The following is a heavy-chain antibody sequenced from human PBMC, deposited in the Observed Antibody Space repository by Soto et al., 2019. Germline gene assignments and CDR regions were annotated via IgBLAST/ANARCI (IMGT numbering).Heavy chain of an antibody. CDR2: ISYDGSNK. V-gene: IGHV3-30*18. CDR1: GFTFSSYG. D-gene: IGHD3-22*01. Sequence: GGSLRLSCAASGFTFSSYGMHRVRQAPGKGLEWVAVISYDGSNKYYADSVKGRFTISRDNSKNTLYLQMNSLRAEDTAVYYCAKDRSHYYDSSGYFDYWGQGTLVTVSS. CDR3: AKDRSHYYDSSGYFDY. J-gene: IGHJ4*02.